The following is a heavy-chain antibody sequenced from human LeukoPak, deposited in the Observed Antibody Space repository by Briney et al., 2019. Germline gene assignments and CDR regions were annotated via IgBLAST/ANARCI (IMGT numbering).Heavy chain of an antibody. Sequence: PSETLSLTCAVYGGSFSGYYWSWIRQPPGKGLEWIGEINHSGSTNYNPSLKSRVTISVDTSKNQFSLKLSSVTAADTAVYYCARNGRYSSSWHRYNWFDPWGQGTLVTVSS. CDR1: GGSFSGYY. CDR2: INHSGST. J-gene: IGHJ5*02. V-gene: IGHV4-34*01. CDR3: ARNGRYSSSWHRYNWFDP. D-gene: IGHD6-13*01.